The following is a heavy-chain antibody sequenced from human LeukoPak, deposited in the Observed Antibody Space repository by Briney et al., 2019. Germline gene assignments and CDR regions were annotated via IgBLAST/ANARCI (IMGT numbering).Heavy chain of an antibody. CDR1: GFTFSTYD. Sequence: GGSLRLSCATSGFTFSTYDINWVRQAPGKGLEWVSAISGSDATTYYADSVKGRFTISRDSSKNKVFLQMNNLRADDTAVYFCAKEKWLRFDSWGQGTLVTVSS. J-gene: IGHJ4*02. CDR2: ISGSDATT. V-gene: IGHV3-23*01. D-gene: IGHD5-12*01. CDR3: AKEKWLRFDS.